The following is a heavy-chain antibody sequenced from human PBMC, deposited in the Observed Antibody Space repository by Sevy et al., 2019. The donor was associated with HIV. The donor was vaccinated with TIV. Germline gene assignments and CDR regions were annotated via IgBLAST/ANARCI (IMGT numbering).Heavy chain of an antibody. J-gene: IGHJ6*02. Sequence: GWSLRLSCAASGFTFSSYAMHWVRQAPGKGLEWVAVISYDGSNKYYADSVKGRFTISRDNSKNTLYLQMNSLRAEDTAVYYCARDSVGATHFYYYYYGMDVWGQGTTVTVSS. CDR3: ARDSVGATHFYYYYYGMDV. D-gene: IGHD1-26*01. CDR2: ISYDGSNK. V-gene: IGHV3-30*04. CDR1: GFTFSSYA.